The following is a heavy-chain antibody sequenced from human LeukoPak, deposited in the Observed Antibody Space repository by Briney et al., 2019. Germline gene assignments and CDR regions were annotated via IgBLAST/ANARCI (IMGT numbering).Heavy chain of an antibody. J-gene: IGHJ5*02. CDR3: ARGGAIVGASGNWFDP. D-gene: IGHD1-26*01. V-gene: IGHV3-64D*09. CDR1: GFTFSSYA. Sequence: PGGSLRLSCSASGFTFSSYAMHWVRQAPGKGLEYVSAISSNGGSTYYADSVKGRFTISRDNSKNTLYLQMSSLRAEDTAVYYCARGGAIVGASGNWFDPWGQGTLVTVSS. CDR2: ISSNGGST.